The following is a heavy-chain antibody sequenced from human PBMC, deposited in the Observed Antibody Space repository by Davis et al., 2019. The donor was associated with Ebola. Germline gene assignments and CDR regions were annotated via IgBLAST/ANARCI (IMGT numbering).Heavy chain of an antibody. V-gene: IGHV1-18*01. D-gene: IGHD5-12*01. Sequence: SVPVSRMTSGYTLRRYGFSWVRQAPAQGLEWMGWINGYTCNTNYAQKFQGRVTVTKDTPTNTVYMDLSSLRSEDTAIYYCTNPGGQDSGYDVFDIWGQGTMVTVSS. CDR1: GYTLRRYG. J-gene: IGHJ3*02. CDR3: TNPGGQDSGYDVFDI. CDR2: INGYTCNT.